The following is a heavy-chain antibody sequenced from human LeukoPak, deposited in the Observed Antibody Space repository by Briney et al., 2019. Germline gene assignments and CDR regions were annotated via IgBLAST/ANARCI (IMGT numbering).Heavy chain of an antibody. CDR2: ISWNSGSI. CDR1: GFTFDDYA. Sequence: GGSLRLSCAASGFTFDDYAMHWVRQAPGKGLEWVSGISWNSGSIGYADSVKGRFTISRDNAKRSLYLQMNSLRAEDTAVYHCVREGLRSSSSVCHFDYWGQGTLVTVSS. J-gene: IGHJ4*02. D-gene: IGHD2-2*01. CDR3: VREGLRSSSSVCHFDY. V-gene: IGHV3-9*01.